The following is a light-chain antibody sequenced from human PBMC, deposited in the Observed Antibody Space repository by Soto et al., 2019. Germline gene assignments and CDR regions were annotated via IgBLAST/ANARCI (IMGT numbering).Light chain of an antibody. V-gene: IGKV1-33*01. J-gene: IGKJ5*01. CDR2: DAS. CDR3: QQYDILPIT. CDR1: QGIRND. Sequence: DIQMTQSPSSLSASVGDRVTITFRASQGIRNDLVWYQQKPGKAPNLLIYDASNLEIGVPSRFSGSGSGTHFTFTISSLQTEDIGTYYCQQYDILPITFGRGTRLEIK.